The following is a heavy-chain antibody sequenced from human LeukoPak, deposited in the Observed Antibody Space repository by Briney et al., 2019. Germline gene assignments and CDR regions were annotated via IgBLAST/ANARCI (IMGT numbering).Heavy chain of an antibody. Sequence: SETLSLTCTVSGGSISSYYWSRIRQPPGKGLEWIGYIYYSGSTNYNPSLKSQVTISVDTSKNQFSLKLSSVTAADTAVYYCARHSEDGYNPWGQGTLVTVSS. CDR2: IYYSGST. D-gene: IGHD5-24*01. CDR3: ARHSEDGYNP. V-gene: IGHV4-59*08. J-gene: IGHJ5*02. CDR1: GGSISSYY.